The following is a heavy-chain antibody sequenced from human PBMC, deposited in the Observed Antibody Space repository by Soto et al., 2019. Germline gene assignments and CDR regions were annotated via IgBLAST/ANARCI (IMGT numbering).Heavy chain of an antibody. CDR3: ARAQGSGFLDS. Sequence: QVQLQESGPGLVKPSQTLSLTCTVSGGSISSGDYYWSWIRQPPGKGLEWIGYIYYSGSTYYNPFLKSPVTISVDTSKNPFSLKLSSVTAADTAVYYCARAQGSGFLDSWGQGTLVTVSS. J-gene: IGHJ4*02. V-gene: IGHV4-30-4*01. D-gene: IGHD3-10*01. CDR1: GGSISSGDYY. CDR2: IYYSGST.